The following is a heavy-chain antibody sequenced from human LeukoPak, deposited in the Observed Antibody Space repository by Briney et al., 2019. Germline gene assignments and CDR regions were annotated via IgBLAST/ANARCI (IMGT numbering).Heavy chain of an antibody. V-gene: IGHV4-39*01. J-gene: IGHJ4*01. CDR1: AGSISNGDYY. CDR2: IFYGEST. D-gene: IGHD6-25*01. CDR3: ARQLPTAAADTRGYFDY. Sequence: SETLSLTCSVSAGSISNGDYYWGWIRQAPGKGLEWIGCIFYGESTHYDPSLKSRATISVDTSKNQFSLKLTSVTAADAAIYYCARQLPTAAADTRGYFDYWGQGTVVTVSS.